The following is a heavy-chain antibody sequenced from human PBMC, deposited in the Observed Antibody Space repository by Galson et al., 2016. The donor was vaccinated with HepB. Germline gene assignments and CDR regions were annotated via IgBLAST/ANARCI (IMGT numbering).Heavy chain of an antibody. CDR3: ARALTGIVATGGH. Sequence: SLRLSCAASGFTFSNYALHWVRQAPGKGLEWVAVISYDGSNKYYAESVKGRFTISRDDSKNTLHLQMNSLRPEDTAVYYCARALTGIVATGGHWGQGTLVSVSS. V-gene: IGHV3-30-3*01. CDR1: GFTFSNYA. D-gene: IGHD5-12*01. J-gene: IGHJ4*02. CDR2: ISYDGSNK.